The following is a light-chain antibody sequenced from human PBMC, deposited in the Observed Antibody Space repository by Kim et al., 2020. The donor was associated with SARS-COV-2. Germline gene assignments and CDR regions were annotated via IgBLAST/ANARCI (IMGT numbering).Light chain of an antibody. CDR3: AAWSDSLNGPV. CDR2: SND. Sequence: GQRVSISCSGGRSNIGRNAVNWYQQLPGTAPRLLIYSNDQRPPGVPDRFSGSKSGTSASLAISGLQSEDEADYYCAAWSDSLNGPVFGGGTQLTVL. V-gene: IGLV1-44*01. J-gene: IGLJ3*02. CDR1: RSNIGRNA.